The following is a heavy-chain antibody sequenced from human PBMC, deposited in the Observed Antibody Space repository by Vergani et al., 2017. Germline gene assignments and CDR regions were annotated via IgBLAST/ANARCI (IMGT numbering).Heavy chain of an antibody. V-gene: IGHV4-59*08. D-gene: IGHD6-13*01. CDR1: GGSISSYY. CDR2: IYYSGST. J-gene: IGHJ4*02. CDR3: ARQEQQLVHGGFDY. Sequence: QVQLQESGPGLVKPSETLSLTCTVSGGSISSYYWSWIRQPPGKGLEWIGYIYYSGSTYYNPSLKSRVTISVDTSKNQFSLKLSSVTAADTAVYYCARQEQQLVHGGFDYWGQGTLVTVSS.